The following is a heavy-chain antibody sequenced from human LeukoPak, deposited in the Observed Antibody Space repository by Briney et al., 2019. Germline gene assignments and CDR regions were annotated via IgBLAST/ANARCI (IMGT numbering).Heavy chain of an antibody. CDR2: IYHSGST. J-gene: IGHJ4*02. Sequence: PSQTLSLTCAVSGGSISSGGYSWSWIRQPPGKGLEWIGYIYHSGSTYYNPSLKSRVTISVDRSKNQFSLKLSSVTAADTAVYYCARVSGFGDFYFDYWGQGTLVTVSS. CDR3: ARVSGFGDFYFDY. CDR1: GGSISSGGYS. D-gene: IGHD3-10*01. V-gene: IGHV4-30-2*01.